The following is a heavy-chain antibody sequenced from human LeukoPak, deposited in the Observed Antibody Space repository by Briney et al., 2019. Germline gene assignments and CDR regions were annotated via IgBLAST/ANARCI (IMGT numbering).Heavy chain of an antibody. J-gene: IGHJ4*03. D-gene: IGHD1-14*01. Sequence: PGGSLRLSCAASGFTFDDYAMHWVRHAPGKGLEWVSGISWNSGSIGYADSVKGRFTISRDNSKNTLYLQMNSLRADDMAVYYCAPPSREPAAFYFDSGAQGPLVTVSS. CDR3: APPSREPAAFYFDS. CDR1: GFTFDDYA. CDR2: ISWNSGSI. V-gene: IGHV3-9*03.